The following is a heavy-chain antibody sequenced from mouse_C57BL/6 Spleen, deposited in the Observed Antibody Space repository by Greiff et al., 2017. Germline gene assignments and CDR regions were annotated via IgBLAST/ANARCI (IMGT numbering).Heavy chain of an antibody. CDR3: ARGTTVGYYFDY. V-gene: IGHV1-54*01. Sequence: QVQLQQSGAELVRPGTSVKVSCKASGYAFTNYLIEWVKQRPGQGLEWIGVINPGSGGTNYNEKFKGKATLTADKSSSTAYMQLSSLTSEDSAVYIGARGTTVGYYFDYWGQGTTLTVSS. J-gene: IGHJ2*01. CDR2: INPGSGGT. D-gene: IGHD1-1*01. CDR1: GYAFTNYL.